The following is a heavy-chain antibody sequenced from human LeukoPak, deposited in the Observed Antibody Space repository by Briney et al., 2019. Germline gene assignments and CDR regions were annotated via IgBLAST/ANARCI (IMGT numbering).Heavy chain of an antibody. CDR1: GFTFSTYT. CDR2: ITSAGNFI. J-gene: IGHJ4*02. Sequence: PGGSLRLSCAASGFTFSTYTMIWVRQAPGKGLEWVSSITSAGNFIYYADSLRGRFTVSRDNAKNSLYLQMNRLRAGDTAMYYCARDLWDHWGQGTLVTVSS. V-gene: IGHV3-21*01. CDR3: ARDLWDH.